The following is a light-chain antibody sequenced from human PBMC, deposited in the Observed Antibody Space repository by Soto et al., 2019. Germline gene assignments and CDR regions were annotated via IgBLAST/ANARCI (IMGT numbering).Light chain of an antibody. CDR1: SSDVGAYTS. V-gene: IGLV2-14*01. J-gene: IGLJ1*01. CDR2: EVS. Sequence: QSALTQPASVSGSPGQSITISCTGTSSDVGAYTSVSWYQQHPGKAPKLIIYEVSNRPPGVSTRFSGSKSASTASLTISGLQAEDEAHYYCSSYTSTNTPYVFGTGTKVIVL. CDR3: SSYTSTNTPYV.